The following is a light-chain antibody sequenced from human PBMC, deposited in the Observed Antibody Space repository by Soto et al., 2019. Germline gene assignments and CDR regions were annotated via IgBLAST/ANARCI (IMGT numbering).Light chain of an antibody. V-gene: IGKV3-20*01. Sequence: EIVLTQSPGTLSLSPGERATLSCRASQSVRSSYLAWYQQKPGQAPRLLIYGASSRATGIPDRFSGSGSGTDFTLTISRLEPEDSAVYYCHQYDSSRTFGQGTKVEIK. J-gene: IGKJ1*01. CDR2: GAS. CDR3: HQYDSSRT. CDR1: QSVRSSY.